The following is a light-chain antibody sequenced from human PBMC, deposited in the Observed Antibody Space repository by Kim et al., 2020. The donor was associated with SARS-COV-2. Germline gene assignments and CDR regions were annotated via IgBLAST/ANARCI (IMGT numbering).Light chain of an antibody. Sequence: SPGERATLSCRASQTVTSNYLALYQQKPGQAPRLLIYGASSRATGIPDRFSGSGSGTDFTLTISRLEPEDFAVYYCQQYGSSPATFGQGTKVDIK. V-gene: IGKV3-20*01. CDR2: GAS. J-gene: IGKJ1*01. CDR1: QTVTSNY. CDR3: QQYGSSPAT.